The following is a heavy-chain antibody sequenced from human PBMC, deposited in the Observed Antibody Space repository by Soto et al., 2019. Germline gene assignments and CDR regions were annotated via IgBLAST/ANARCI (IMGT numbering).Heavy chain of an antibody. Sequence: GGSLRLSCAASGFTFTSYGMSWVRQAPGKGLEWVSAISAGGGSTYYADSVKGRFTISRDNSKNTLYLQMNSLRAEDTALYYCAKAVTGYSTGWYVDDYWGQGALVTVSS. CDR2: ISAGGGST. D-gene: IGHD2-21*01. J-gene: IGHJ4*02. CDR1: GFTFTSYG. V-gene: IGHV3-23*01. CDR3: AKAVTGYSTGWYVDDY.